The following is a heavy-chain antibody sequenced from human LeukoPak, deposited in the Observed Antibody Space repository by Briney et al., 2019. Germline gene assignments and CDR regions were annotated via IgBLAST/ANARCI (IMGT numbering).Heavy chain of an antibody. J-gene: IGHJ6*02. CDR1: GGSISGTDLY. CDR2: IHSTGNS. CDR3: EKDSHLDV. D-gene: IGHD2-15*01. V-gene: IGHV4-39*01. Sequence: SETLSLTCTASGGSISGTDLYWGWIRQPPGKGLEWIGNIHSTGNSFCNPSLKSRVTISIDTSKNQFSLKLSSVTAADTAVYYCEKDSHLDVWGHGTTVTVSS.